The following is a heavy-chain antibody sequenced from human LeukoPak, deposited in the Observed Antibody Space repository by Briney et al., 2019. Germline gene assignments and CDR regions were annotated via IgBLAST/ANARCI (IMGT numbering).Heavy chain of an antibody. V-gene: IGHV1-18*01. D-gene: IGHD6-13*01. Sequence: GASVKVSCKASGYTFTSYGISWVRQAPGQGLEWMGWISAYNGNTNYAQKLQGRVTMTTDTSTSTAYMELRSLRSDDTAVYYCARVLDSSSWYKSWGSYYYMDVWGKGTTVTVSS. CDR2: ISAYNGNT. J-gene: IGHJ6*03. CDR1: GYTFTSYG. CDR3: ARVLDSSSWYKSWGSYYYMDV.